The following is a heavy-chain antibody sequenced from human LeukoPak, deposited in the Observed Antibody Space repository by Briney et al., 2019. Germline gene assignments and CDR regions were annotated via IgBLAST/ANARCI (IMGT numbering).Heavy chain of an antibody. CDR2: TSSSDAGT. D-gene: IGHD3-22*01. CDR3: ARKTDSGGQGDY. J-gene: IGHJ4*02. Sequence: GGSLRLSCAASGFTLSTYAMSWVRQTPGKGLEWVAATSSSDAGTYHADSVKGRFTISRDNSKNTLYLQMNSLRAEDTAVYYCARKTDSGGQGDYWGPGTLVTVSS. V-gene: IGHV3-23*01. CDR1: GFTLSTYA.